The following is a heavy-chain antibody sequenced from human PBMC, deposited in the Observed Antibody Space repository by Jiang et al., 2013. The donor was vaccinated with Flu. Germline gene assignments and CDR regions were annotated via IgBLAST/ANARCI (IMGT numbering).Heavy chain of an antibody. CDR1: GGSFSGYY. V-gene: IGHV4-34*01. Sequence: GLVKPSETLSLTCAVYGGSFSGYYWSWIRQPPGKGLEWIGEINHSGSTNYNPSLKSRVTISVDTSKNQFSLKLSSVTAADTAVYYCARDRPRFGELLYPTINFDYWGQGTLVTVSS. CDR3: ARDRPRFGELLYPTINFDY. CDR2: INHSGST. D-gene: IGHD3-10*01. J-gene: IGHJ4*02.